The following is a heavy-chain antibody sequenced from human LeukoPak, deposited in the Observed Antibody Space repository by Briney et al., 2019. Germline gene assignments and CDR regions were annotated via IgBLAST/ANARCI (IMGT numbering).Heavy chain of an antibody. V-gene: IGHV3-23*01. J-gene: IGHJ4*02. CDR3: AKDRLYGSSWYGAGDY. Sequence: PGGTLRLSCAASGFTVSSFGMTWVRQAPGKGLEWVASFSGTDGGTYYADSMKGRFTISRDNSKNTLYVHMNSLRAEDTAVYYCAKDRLYGSSWYGAGDYWGQGTLVTVSS. CDR2: FSGTDGGT. CDR1: GFTVSSFG. D-gene: IGHD6-13*01.